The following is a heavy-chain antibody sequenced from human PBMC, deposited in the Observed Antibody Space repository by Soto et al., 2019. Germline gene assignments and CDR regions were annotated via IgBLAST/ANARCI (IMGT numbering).Heavy chain of an antibody. Sequence: SVKVSCKASGGTFSSYAISWVRQAPGQGLEWMGGIIPIFGTANYAQKFQGRVTITADESTSTAYMELSSLRSEDTAVYYCARSPPSTVVTPYYYYGMDVWGQGTTVTVSS. D-gene: IGHD4-17*01. J-gene: IGHJ6*02. CDR1: GGTFSSYA. CDR3: ARSPPSTVVTPYYYYGMDV. V-gene: IGHV1-69*13. CDR2: IIPIFGTA.